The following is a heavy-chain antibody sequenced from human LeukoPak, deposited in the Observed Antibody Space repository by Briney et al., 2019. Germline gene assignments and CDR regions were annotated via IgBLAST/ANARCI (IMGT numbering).Heavy chain of an antibody. D-gene: IGHD1-26*01. J-gene: IGHJ4*02. V-gene: IGHV1-2*02. CDR3: ASQWEHAYYFDY. Sequence: ASVKASCKASGYTFTGYYMHWVRQAPGQGLEWMGWINPNSGGTNYAQKFQGRVTMTRDTSISTAYMELSRLRSDDTAVYYCASQWEHAYYFDYWGQGTLVTVSS. CDR2: INPNSGGT. CDR1: GYTFTGYY.